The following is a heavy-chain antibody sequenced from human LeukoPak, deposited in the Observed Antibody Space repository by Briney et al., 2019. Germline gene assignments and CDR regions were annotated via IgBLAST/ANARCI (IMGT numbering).Heavy chain of an antibody. CDR1: GFTFSSYE. D-gene: IGHD3-22*01. Sequence: GGSLRLSCAASGFTFSSYEMNRVRQAPGKGLEWVSYISSSGSTIYYADSVKGRFTISRDNAKNSLYLQMNSLRAEDTAVYYCAELGITMIEGVWGKGTTVTISS. V-gene: IGHV3-48*03. CDR3: AELGITMIEGV. J-gene: IGHJ6*04. CDR2: ISSSGSTI.